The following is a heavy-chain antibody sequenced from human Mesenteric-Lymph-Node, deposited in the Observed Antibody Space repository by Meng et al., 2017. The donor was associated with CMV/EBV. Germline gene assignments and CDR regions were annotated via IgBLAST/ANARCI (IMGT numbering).Heavy chain of an antibody. D-gene: IGHD3-10*01. CDR2: INSDGSTT. J-gene: IGHJ6*02. CDR3: AKGEVFLYYYGMDV. Sequence: GGSLRLSCAASGFTFTRFAVSWVRQAPGKGLVWVSRINSDGSTTSYADSVKGRFTISRDNSKNTLYLQMNSLRAEDTAVYYCAKGEVFLYYYGMDVWGQGTTVTVSS. V-gene: IGHV3-23*01. CDR1: GFTFTRFA.